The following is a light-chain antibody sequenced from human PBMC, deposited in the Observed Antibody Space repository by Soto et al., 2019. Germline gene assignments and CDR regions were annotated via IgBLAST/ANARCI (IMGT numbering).Light chain of an antibody. CDR3: QHYKSFSLT. Sequence: EIQMTQSPSTLSASVGDRVTITCRASEDIRTWLAWYQQKPGKAPKLLIYSASSLETGVPSRFSGSGSGTDFTLTISSLQPDDFAAYFCQHYKSFSLTFGGGTKV. CDR2: SAS. J-gene: IGKJ4*01. V-gene: IGKV1-5*03. CDR1: EDIRTW.